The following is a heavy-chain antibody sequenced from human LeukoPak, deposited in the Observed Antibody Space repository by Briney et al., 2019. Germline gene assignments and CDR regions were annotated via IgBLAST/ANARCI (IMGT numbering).Heavy chain of an antibody. CDR2: ISGSGGST. CDR1: GFTFSSYA. J-gene: IGHJ4*02. Sequence: GGSLRLSCAASGFTFSSYAMSWVRQAPGKGLEWVSAISGSGGSTYYADSVKGRFTISRDNSKNTLYLQMNSLRAEDTAVYYCAKGYCSSTSCYARFDYWGQGTLVTVS. CDR3: AKGYCSSTSCYARFDY. V-gene: IGHV3-23*01. D-gene: IGHD2-2*01.